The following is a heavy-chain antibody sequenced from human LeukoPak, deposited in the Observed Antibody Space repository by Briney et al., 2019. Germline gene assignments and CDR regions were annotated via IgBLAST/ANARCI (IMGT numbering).Heavy chain of an antibody. CDR2: IYYSGST. D-gene: IGHD6-13*01. CDR3: ARHGSSWYYFDY. CDR1: GGSISSSSYY. J-gene: IGHJ4*02. V-gene: IGHV4-39*01. Sequence: SETLSLTCTVSGGSISSSSYYWGWIRQPPGKGLEWIGSIYYSGSTYYNPSLKSRVTISVDTPKNQFSLKLSSVTAADTAVYYCARHGSSWYYFDYWGQGTLVTVSS.